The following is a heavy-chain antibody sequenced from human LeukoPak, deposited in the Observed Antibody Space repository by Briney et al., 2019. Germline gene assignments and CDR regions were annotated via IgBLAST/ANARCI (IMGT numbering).Heavy chain of an antibody. Sequence: ASVKVSCKASGYTFTSYGISWVRQAPGQGLEWMGWISAYNGNTNYAQKLQGRVTMTTDTSTSTAYMELRSLRAEDTAVYYCARDGQGTTWIYYYYYMDVWGKGTTVTVSS. V-gene: IGHV1-18*01. CDR1: GYTFTSYG. J-gene: IGHJ6*03. D-gene: IGHD1-1*01. CDR2: ISAYNGNT. CDR3: ARDGQGTTWIYYYYYMDV.